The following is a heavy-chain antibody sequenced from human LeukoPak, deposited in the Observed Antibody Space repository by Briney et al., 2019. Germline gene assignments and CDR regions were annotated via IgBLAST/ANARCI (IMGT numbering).Heavy chain of an antibody. D-gene: IGHD3-9*01. CDR3: AKARYFDWLLSPYYFDY. V-gene: IGHV3-30*18. Sequence: GGSLRLSCAASGFTFSTYGMHWVRQAPGKGLEWVAVISYDGSNKYYADSVKGRFTISRDNSKNTLYLQMNSLRAEDTAVYYCAKARYFDWLLSPYYFDYWGQGTLVTVSS. CDR1: GFTFSTYG. CDR2: ISYDGSNK. J-gene: IGHJ4*02.